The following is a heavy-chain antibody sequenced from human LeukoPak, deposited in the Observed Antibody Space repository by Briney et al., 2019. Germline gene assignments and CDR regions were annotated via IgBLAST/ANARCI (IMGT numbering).Heavy chain of an antibody. V-gene: IGHV3-23*01. Sequence: GGTLRLPCAASGFTFSSYGMSWVRQAPGKGLEWVSAISGSGGSTYSSDSVKGRFTISRDNSRNTLYLQMNSLRVEDTAKYYCAKGYSGYYAMYYFDYWGQGTRVTVSS. D-gene: IGHD3-22*01. CDR1: GFTFSSYG. CDR3: AKGYSGYYAMYYFDY. CDR2: ISGSGGST. J-gene: IGHJ4*02.